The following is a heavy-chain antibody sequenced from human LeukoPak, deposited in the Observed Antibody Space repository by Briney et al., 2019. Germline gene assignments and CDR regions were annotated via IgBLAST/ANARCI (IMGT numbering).Heavy chain of an antibody. J-gene: IGHJ4*02. Sequence: PGGSLRLSCAASGFTFSNAWMSWVRQAPGKGLEWVGRIKSKTDGGTTDYAAPVKGRFTISRDDSKNTLYLQMNSLKTEDTAVYYCTTDRPDEGSSSELDYWGQGTLVTVSS. D-gene: IGHD6-6*01. V-gene: IGHV3-15*01. CDR3: TTDRPDEGSSSELDY. CDR1: GFTFSNAW. CDR2: IKSKTDGGTT.